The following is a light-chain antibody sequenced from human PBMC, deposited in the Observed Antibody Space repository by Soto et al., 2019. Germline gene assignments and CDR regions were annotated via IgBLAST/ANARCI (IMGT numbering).Light chain of an antibody. CDR2: DVS. CDR3: SSYTSTTTLV. V-gene: IGLV2-14*03. CDR1: SRDVGGYSY. J-gene: IGLJ3*02. Sequence: QSALTQPASVSGSPGQSITISCTGTSRDVGGYSYVSWYHLHPGKVPKLMIYDVSNRPSGVSNRFSGSKSGNTASLTISGLQAEDEADYYCSSYTSTTTLVFGGGTKLTVL.